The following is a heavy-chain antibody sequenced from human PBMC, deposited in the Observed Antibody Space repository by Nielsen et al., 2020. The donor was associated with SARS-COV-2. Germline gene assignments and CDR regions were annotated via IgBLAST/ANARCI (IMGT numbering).Heavy chain of an antibody. CDR3: ARQPISSGWYSGWYYGMDV. D-gene: IGHD6-19*01. V-gene: IGHV4-39*01. CDR1: GGSISSSSYY. CDR2: IYYSGST. J-gene: IGHJ6*02. Sequence: SETLSLTCTVSGGSISSSSYYWGWIRQPPGKGLEWIESIYYSGSTYYNPSLKSRVTISVDTSKNQFSLKLSSVTAADTAVYYCARQPISSGWYSGWYYGMDVWGQGTTVTVSS.